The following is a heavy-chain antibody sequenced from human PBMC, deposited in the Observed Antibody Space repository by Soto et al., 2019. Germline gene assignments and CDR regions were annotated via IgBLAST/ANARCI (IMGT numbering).Heavy chain of an antibody. D-gene: IGHD5-18*01. CDR3: VKGDLDTAVVNSPDAFDF. V-gene: IGHV3-30*18. Sequence: QVKLVESGGGVVQPGRSLRLSCAASGFIFNDYGMHWVRQAPGKGLDWVAVISFDGNNKYYAQSMKGRFTISRDNSKNTLFLHMDSLRREDTAVYHCVKGDLDTAVVNSPDAFDFWGQGTMVTVSS. CDR1: GFIFNDYG. J-gene: IGHJ3*01. CDR2: ISFDGNNK.